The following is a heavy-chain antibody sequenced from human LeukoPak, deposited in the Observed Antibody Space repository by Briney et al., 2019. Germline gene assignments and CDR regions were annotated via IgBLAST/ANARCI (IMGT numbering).Heavy chain of an antibody. CDR2: INHSGST. D-gene: IGHD2-15*01. Sequence: PSETLSLTCAVYGGSFSGYYWSWIRQPPGKGLEWIGEINHSGSTNYNPSLKSRVTISVDTSKNQFSLKLSSVTAADTAVYYCARKGGSGGSYLHGMDVWGQGTTVTVSS. V-gene: IGHV4-34*01. CDR3: ARKGGSGGSYLHGMDV. J-gene: IGHJ6*02. CDR1: GGSFSGYY.